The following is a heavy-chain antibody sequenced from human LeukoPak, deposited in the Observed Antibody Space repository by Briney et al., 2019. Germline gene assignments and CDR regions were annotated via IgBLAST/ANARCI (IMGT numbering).Heavy chain of an antibody. CDR1: GGSISSSHW. D-gene: IGHD5-12*01. Sequence: PSGTLSLTCAVSGGSISSSHWWNWVRQPPGKGLEWIGGIYHSGSTNYNPSLKSRVTIAVDKSKNQFSLKLSSVTAADTAVYYCARGGTPQRFAAWIRALFDYWGQGTLVTVSS. CDR3: ARGGTPQRFAAWIRALFDY. CDR2: IYHSGST. V-gene: IGHV4-4*02. J-gene: IGHJ4*02.